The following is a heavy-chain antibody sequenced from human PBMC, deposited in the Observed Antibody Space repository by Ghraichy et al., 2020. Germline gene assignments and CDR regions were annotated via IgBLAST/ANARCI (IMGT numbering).Heavy chain of an antibody. Sequence: GGSLRLSCAASKFTFSSYGMHWVRQAPGKGLEWVAVISYDGSNKYYADSVKGRFSISRDNSKNTLYLQLSSLRPEDTAVYYCAKESARYSYAYYFDYWGQGTLVTVSS. J-gene: IGHJ4*02. CDR1: KFTFSSYG. CDR2: ISYDGSNK. V-gene: IGHV3-30*18. CDR3: AKESARYSYAYYFDY. D-gene: IGHD3-16*01.